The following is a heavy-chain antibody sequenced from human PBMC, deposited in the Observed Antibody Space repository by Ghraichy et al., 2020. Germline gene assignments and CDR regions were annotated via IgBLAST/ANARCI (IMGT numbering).Heavy chain of an antibody. CDR3: AISSSSDYYYYGMDV. CDR1: GGSFSGYY. V-gene: IGHV4-34*01. Sequence: SQTLSLTCAVYGGSFSGYYWSWIRQPPGKGLEWIGEINHSGSTNYNPSLKSRVTISVDTSKNQFSLKLSSVTAADTAVYYCAISSSSDYYYYGMDVWGQGTTVTVSS. J-gene: IGHJ6*02. CDR2: INHSGST. D-gene: IGHD6-6*01.